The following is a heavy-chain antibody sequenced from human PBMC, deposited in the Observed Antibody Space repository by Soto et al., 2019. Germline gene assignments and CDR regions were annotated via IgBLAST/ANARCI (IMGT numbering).Heavy chain of an antibody. V-gene: IGHV4-39*01. CDR2: IDYNGVT. J-gene: IGHJ4*02. D-gene: IGHD2-15*01. Sequence: PSETQSLTYTVSGGYIYRSGDYWGWIRQPPGRGLEWIGNIDYNGVTYSNPSRKSRVTISRDTSKNQFSLKLTSVTAADTALYYCGKVLVGATGHTDSDSWGPGTLVTVSS. CDR3: GKVLVGATGHTDSDS. CDR1: GGYIYRSGDY.